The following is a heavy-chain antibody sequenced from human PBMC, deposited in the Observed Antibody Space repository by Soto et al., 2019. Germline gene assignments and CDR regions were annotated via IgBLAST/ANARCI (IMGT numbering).Heavy chain of an antibody. Sequence: PSETLSLTCAVYGGSFSGYYWSWIRQPPGKGLEWIGEINHSGSTNYNPSLKGRVTISVDTSKNQFSLKLSSVTTADTAVYYCARVLAAAGLNYFDYWGQGTLVTVSS. CDR3: ARVLAAAGLNYFDY. J-gene: IGHJ4*02. CDR2: INHSGST. D-gene: IGHD6-13*01. CDR1: GGSFSGYY. V-gene: IGHV4-34*01.